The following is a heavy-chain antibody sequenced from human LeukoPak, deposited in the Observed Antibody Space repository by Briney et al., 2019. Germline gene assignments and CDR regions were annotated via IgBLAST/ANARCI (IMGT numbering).Heavy chain of an antibody. CDR1: GFTFSSYA. D-gene: IGHD6-13*01. CDR2: ISGSGDST. Sequence: GGSPRLSCAASGFTFSSYAMSWVRQAPGKGLEWVSAISGSGDSTYYGDSVKGRFTISRDNSKNTLYLQMNSLRAEDTAVYYCAKTRPLDSSSWSHGDYWSQGTLVTVSS. CDR3: AKTRPLDSSSWSHGDY. J-gene: IGHJ4*02. V-gene: IGHV3-23*01.